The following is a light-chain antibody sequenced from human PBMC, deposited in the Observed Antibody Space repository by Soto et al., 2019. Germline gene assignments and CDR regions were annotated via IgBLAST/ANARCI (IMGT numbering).Light chain of an antibody. Sequence: EIVMTQSPATLSVSPGERATLSCRASQRVDNNLAWYQQKPGRAPRLLIYAISTRATGVPARFSGSGSGTDFTLTISSLQSEDCAVYYWQQYTNWPVMYTFGQGTKLEI. V-gene: IGKV3-15*01. CDR1: QRVDNN. CDR3: QQYTNWPVMYT. J-gene: IGKJ2*01. CDR2: AIS.